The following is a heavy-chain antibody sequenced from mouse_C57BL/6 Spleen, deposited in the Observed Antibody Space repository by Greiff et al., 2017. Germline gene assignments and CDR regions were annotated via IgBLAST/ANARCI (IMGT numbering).Heavy chain of an antibody. J-gene: IGHJ3*01. V-gene: IGHV1-64*01. CDR3: ASGGNYLAWFAY. CDR2: IHPNSGST. CDR1: GYTFTSYW. Sequence: VKLQQPGAELVKPGASVKLSCKASGYTFTSYWMHWVKQRPGQGLEWIGMIHPNSGSTNYNEKFKSKATLTVDKSSSTAYMQLSSLTSEDSAVYYCASGGNYLAWFAYWGQGTLVTVSA. D-gene: IGHD2-1*01.